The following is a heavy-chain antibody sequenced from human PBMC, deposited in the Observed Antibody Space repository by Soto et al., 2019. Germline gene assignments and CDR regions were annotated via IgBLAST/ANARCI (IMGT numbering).Heavy chain of an antibody. CDR2: IYYSGST. D-gene: IGHD5-12*01. CDR3: AGSRDGYNFDDY. V-gene: IGHV4-59*01. CDR1: GAFLNNFF. Sequence: GAFLNNFFWSWIRQPPGKGLEWIGYIYYSGSTNYNPSLKSRVTISVDTSKNQFSLKLSSVTAADTAVYYCAGSRDGYNFDDYWGQGTLVTVSS. J-gene: IGHJ4*02.